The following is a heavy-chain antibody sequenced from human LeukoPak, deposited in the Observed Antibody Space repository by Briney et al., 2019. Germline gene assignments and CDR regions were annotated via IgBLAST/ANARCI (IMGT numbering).Heavy chain of an antibody. J-gene: IGHJ4*02. CDR2: ISAYNGNT. CDR1: GHTFTSYG. Sequence: ASVKVSCKASGHTFTSYGISWVRQAPGQGLEWMGWISAYNGNTNYAQKLQGRVTMTTDTSTSTAYMELRSLRSDDTAVYYCARVKRYSSGWYFGYWGQGTLVTVSS. V-gene: IGHV1-18*01. D-gene: IGHD6-19*01. CDR3: ARVKRYSSGWYFGY.